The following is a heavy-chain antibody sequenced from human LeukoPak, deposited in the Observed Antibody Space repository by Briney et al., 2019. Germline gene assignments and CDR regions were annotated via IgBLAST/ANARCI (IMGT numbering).Heavy chain of an antibody. CDR3: ARSRDGYNPWDY. CDR2: IYYSGST. V-gene: IGHV4-61*01. CDR1: GGSISSSSYY. D-gene: IGHD5-24*01. Sequence: SETLSLTCTVSGGSISSSSYYWSWIRQPPGKGLEWIGYIYYSGSTNYNPSLKSRVTISVDTSKNQFSLKLSSVTAADTAVYYCARSRDGYNPWDYWGQGTLVTVSS. J-gene: IGHJ4*02.